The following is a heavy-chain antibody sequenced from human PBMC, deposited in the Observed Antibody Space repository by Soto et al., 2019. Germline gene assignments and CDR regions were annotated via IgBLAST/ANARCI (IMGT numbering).Heavy chain of an antibody. CDR2: ITSSGSTI. V-gene: IGHV3-11*01. D-gene: IGHD6-19*01. Sequence: GGSLRLSCAASGFTFSDYYMSWIRQAPGKGLEWVSYITSSGSTIYYADSVKGRFTISRDNAKNSLYLQMNSLRAEDTAVYYCARETEQWVAADNWGQGTLATVSS. CDR3: ARETEQWVAADN. J-gene: IGHJ4*02. CDR1: GFTFSDYY.